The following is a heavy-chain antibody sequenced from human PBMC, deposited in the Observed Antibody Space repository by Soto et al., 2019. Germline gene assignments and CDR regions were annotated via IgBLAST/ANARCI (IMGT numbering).Heavy chain of an antibody. CDR1: GYTFASYY. CDR2: INPSGGST. V-gene: IGHV1-46*01. CDR3: ARSDCSSTSCYASLYYYYGMDV. Sequence: GASVKVSCKASGYTFASYYMHWGRQAPGQGLEWMGIINPSGGSTSYAQKFQGRVTMTRDTSTSTVYMELSSLRSEDTAVYYCARSDCSSTSCYASLYYYYGMDVWGQGTTVTVSS. J-gene: IGHJ6*02. D-gene: IGHD2-2*01.